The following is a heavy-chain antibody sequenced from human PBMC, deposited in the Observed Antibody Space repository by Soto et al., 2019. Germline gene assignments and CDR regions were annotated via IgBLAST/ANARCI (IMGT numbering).Heavy chain of an antibody. CDR3: ARVRDILTGPYYYYGMDV. D-gene: IGHD3-9*01. J-gene: IGHJ6*02. Sequence: PGGSLRLSCAASGFTFSSYAMSWVRQAPGKGLEWVSAISGSGGSTYYADSVKGRFTISRDNSKNTLYLQMNNLRAEDTAVYYCARVRDILTGPYYYYGMDVWGQGTTVTVSS. CDR1: GFTFSSYA. V-gene: IGHV3-23*01. CDR2: ISGSGGST.